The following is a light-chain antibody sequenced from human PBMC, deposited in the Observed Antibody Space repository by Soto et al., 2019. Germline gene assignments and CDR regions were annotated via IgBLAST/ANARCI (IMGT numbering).Light chain of an antibody. Sequence: QSALTQPASVSGSPGQSITISCTGTSTDVGSYNLVSWYQQHPGEAPKFMIYEVSKRPSGVSNRFSGSKSGNTASLTISGLQAEDEADYYCCSYSGSSTLYVFGTGIKLTVL. CDR2: EVS. V-gene: IGLV2-23*02. J-gene: IGLJ1*01. CDR3: CSYSGSSTLYV. CDR1: STDVGSYNL.